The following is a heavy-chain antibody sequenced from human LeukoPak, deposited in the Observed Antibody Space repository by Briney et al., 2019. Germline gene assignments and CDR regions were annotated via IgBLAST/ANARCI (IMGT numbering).Heavy chain of an antibody. D-gene: IGHD1-26*01. CDR1: GGSFSGYY. CDR3: ARDTHSGSSAFDY. J-gene: IGHJ4*02. Sequence: SETLSLTCAVYGGSFSGYYWSWIRQPPGKWLEWIGEINHSGSTNYNPSLKSRVTISVDTSKNQFSLKLSSVTAADTAVYYCARDTHSGSSAFDYWGQGTLVTVSS. V-gene: IGHV4-34*01. CDR2: INHSGST.